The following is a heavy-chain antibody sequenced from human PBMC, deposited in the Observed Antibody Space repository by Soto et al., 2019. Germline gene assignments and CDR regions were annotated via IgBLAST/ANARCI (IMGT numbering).Heavy chain of an antibody. CDR1: GYTFTSYG. D-gene: IGHD5-18*01. CDR2: IIPIFGTA. V-gene: IGHV1-69*13. CDR3: ACGYSYGFFDY. J-gene: IGHJ4*02. Sequence: SVKVSCKASGYTFTSYGISWVRQAPGQGLEWMGGIIPIFGTANYAQKFQGRVTITADESTSTAYMELSSLRSEDTAVYYCACGYSYGFFDYWGQGTLVTVSS.